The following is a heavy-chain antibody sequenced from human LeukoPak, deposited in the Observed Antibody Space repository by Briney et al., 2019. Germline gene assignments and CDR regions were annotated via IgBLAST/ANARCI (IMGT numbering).Heavy chain of an antibody. CDR3: ARTHPYYDILTGYYKGGWFDP. Sequence: ASVKVSCKASGYTFTSYEINWVRQATGQGLEWMGWMNTNSGNTGYTQKFQGRLTMTRNTSISTAYMELSSLRSEDTAVYYCARTHPYYDILTGYYKGGWFDPWGQGTLVTVSS. V-gene: IGHV1-8*01. D-gene: IGHD3-9*01. CDR2: MNTNSGNT. CDR1: GYTFTSYE. J-gene: IGHJ5*02.